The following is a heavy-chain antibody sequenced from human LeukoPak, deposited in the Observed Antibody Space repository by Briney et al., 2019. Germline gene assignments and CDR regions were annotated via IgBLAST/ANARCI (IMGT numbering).Heavy chain of an antibody. J-gene: IGHJ6*03. Sequence: SQTLLLTFAISGDSVSSNSAAWNWIRQSPSRGLEWLGRTYYRSKWYNDYAVSVKSRITINPDTSKKQFSLQLNSVTPEDTAVYYCAREGIAARNNYYYYMDVWGKGPTVTVSS. CDR1: GDSVSSNSAA. CDR3: AREGIAARNNYYYYMDV. D-gene: IGHD6-6*01. CDR2: TYYRSKWYN. V-gene: IGHV6-1*01.